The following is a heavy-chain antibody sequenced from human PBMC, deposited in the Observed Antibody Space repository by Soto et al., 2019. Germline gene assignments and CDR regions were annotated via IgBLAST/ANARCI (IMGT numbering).Heavy chain of an antibody. Sequence: GGSLRLSCAASGFTFSTYAMSWVRQAPGKGLEWVSAISGSGGSTYYADSVKGRCTISRDNSKNTLYLQMNSLRAEDTAVYYCEKGSSGSRPYYFDYWGQGTLVTVSS. CDR3: EKGSSGSRPYYFDY. D-gene: IGHD3-22*01. CDR1: GFTFSTYA. CDR2: ISGSGGST. J-gene: IGHJ4*02. V-gene: IGHV3-23*01.